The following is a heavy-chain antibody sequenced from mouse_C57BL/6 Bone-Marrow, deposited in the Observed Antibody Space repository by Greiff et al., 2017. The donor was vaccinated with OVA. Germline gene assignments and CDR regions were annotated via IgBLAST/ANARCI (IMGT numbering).Heavy chain of an antibody. V-gene: IGHV1-55*01. CDR2: IYPGSGST. D-gene: IGHD1-1*01. J-gene: IGHJ1*03. CDR3: ARKGLTTVSPGYFDV. Sequence: VQLKQPGAELVKPGASVKMSCKASGYTFTSYWITWVKQRPGQGLEWIGDIYPGSGSTNYNEKFKSKATLTVDTSSSTAYMQLSSLTSEDSAVYYCARKGLTTVSPGYFDVWGTGTTVTVSS. CDR1: GYTFTSYW.